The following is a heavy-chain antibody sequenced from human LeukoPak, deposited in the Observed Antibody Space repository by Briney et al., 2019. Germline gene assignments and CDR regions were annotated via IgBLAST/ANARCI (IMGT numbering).Heavy chain of an antibody. Sequence: PGGSLRLSCAASGFTFSSYWMHSVRQAPGKGLVCVSRINSDASSTSYADSVKGRFTSSRDNAKITLYLQMNSLRAEDTAVYYCARSSPSYHFAYWGQGTLVTVSS. CDR1: GFTFSSYW. D-gene: IGHD1-26*01. J-gene: IGHJ4*02. V-gene: IGHV3-74*01. CDR2: INSDASST. CDR3: ARSSPSYHFAY.